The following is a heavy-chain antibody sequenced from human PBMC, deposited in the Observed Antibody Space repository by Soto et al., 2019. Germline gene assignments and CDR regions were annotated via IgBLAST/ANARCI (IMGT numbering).Heavy chain of an antibody. CDR1: GGTFSSYA. CDR2: SIPIFGTA. J-gene: IGHJ6*02. V-gene: IGHV1-69*01. D-gene: IGHD3-16*01. Sequence: QVQLVQSGAEVKKPGSSVKVSCKASGGTFSSYAISWVRQAPGQGLEWMGGSIPIFGTANYAQKFQGRVTITADESTSTAYMELSSLRSEDTAVYYCARETGGENYYYYGMDVWGQGTTVTVSS. CDR3: ARETGGENYYYYGMDV.